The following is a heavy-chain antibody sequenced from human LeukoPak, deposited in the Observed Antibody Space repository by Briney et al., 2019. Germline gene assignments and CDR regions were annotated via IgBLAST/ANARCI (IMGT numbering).Heavy chain of an antibody. CDR3: VRDAGGVSSRVSL. D-gene: IGHD2-8*02. V-gene: IGHV5-10-1*01. CDR2: IDPGDSFT. CDR1: GYSFTTYW. J-gene: IGHJ4*02. Sequence: LGESLKISCKGSGYSFTTYWISWVRQMPGKGLEWMGRIDPGDSFTKYSPSFQGHVTISTDKSINTVYLHWSSLEASDTAMYYCVRDAGGVSSRVSLWGQGTLVTVSS.